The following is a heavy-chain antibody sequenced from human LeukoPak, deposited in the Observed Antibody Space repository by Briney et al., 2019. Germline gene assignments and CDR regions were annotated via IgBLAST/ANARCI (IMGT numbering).Heavy chain of an antibody. CDR2: IDHSGST. Sequence: SETLSLTCAVSGGSISSGGYSWSWIRQPPGKGLEWIGEIDHSGSTTYRPSLKSRVTISVDTSKNQFSLKLRSVTAADTAVYYCARHLVRSTSFFCTSSTGCHVGYFDSWGQGTLLTVSS. CDR1: GGSISSGGYS. J-gene: IGHJ4*02. V-gene: IGHV4-39*01. CDR3: ARHLVRSTSFFCTSSTGCHVGYFDS. D-gene: IGHD2-2*01.